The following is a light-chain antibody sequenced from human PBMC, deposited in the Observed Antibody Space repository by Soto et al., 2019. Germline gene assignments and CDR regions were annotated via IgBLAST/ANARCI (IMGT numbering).Light chain of an antibody. CDR3: QQYSQWPLS. CDR2: GVS. Sequence: EIVMTQSPATLSVSPGERATLSCRASQSVTSNLAWYQQKPGQAPRLLMYGVSTRATGIPARFGGSGSATEFTLTISSLQSEDFAVYYCQQYSQWPLSCGGGTKVEIK. CDR1: QSVTSN. J-gene: IGKJ4*01. V-gene: IGKV3-15*01.